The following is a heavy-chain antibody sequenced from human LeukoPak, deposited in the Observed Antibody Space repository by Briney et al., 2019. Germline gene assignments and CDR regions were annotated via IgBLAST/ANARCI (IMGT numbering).Heavy chain of an antibody. Sequence: GGSLRLSCAASGFRFSSYAMRWVRQAPGEGLKWISGISGRGDRNHYADSVRGRFTISRDNSKNTVYLQMSSLRAEDTAVYYCAKVDTDTMLRGVTFDYWGQGTLVIVSS. D-gene: IGHD3-10*01. V-gene: IGHV3-23*01. CDR2: ISGRGDRN. J-gene: IGHJ4*02. CDR3: AKVDTDTMLRGVTFDY. CDR1: GFRFSSYA.